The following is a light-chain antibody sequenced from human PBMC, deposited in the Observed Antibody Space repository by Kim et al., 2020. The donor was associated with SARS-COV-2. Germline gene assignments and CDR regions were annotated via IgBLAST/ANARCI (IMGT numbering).Light chain of an antibody. Sequence: DIQMTQSPSTLSASVGDRVTITCRASQSIDSWLAWYQQKPGKAPNLLIYKASNLESGVPSRFSGSGSGTEFTLTISSLQPDDFATYYCQQYNSKRTFVGGTKVDIK. CDR1: QSIDSW. CDR3: QQYNSKRT. CDR2: KAS. V-gene: IGKV1-5*03. J-gene: IGKJ4*01.